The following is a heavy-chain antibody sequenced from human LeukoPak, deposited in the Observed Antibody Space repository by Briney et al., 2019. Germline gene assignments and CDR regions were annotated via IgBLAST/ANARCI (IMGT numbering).Heavy chain of an antibody. J-gene: IGHJ4*02. Sequence: ASVKVSCKASGYTFTAYYMHWVRQAPGQGLEWMGWINPNSGDTKIAQKFQGRVTMTRDTSISTAYMELSSLTSDDTAVYYCARGPNYYDSSGFHYRDWGQGTLVTVSS. CDR2: INPNSGDT. CDR1: GYTFTAYY. V-gene: IGHV1-2*02. D-gene: IGHD3-22*01. CDR3: ARGPNYYDSSGFHYRD.